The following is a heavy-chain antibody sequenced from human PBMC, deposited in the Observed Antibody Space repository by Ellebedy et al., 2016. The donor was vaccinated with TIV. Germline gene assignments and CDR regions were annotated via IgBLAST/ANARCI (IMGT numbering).Heavy chain of an antibody. D-gene: IGHD3-10*01. CDR1: GGSFSGYY. Sequence: MPSETLSLTCAVYGGSFSGYYWSWIRQPPGKGLEWIGEINHSGSTNYNPSLKSRVTISVDTSKNQFSLKLSSVTAADTAVYYCARVPITMVRGVSYYYGMDVWGQGTTVTVSS. V-gene: IGHV4-34*01. CDR3: ARVPITMVRGVSYYYGMDV. J-gene: IGHJ6*02. CDR2: INHSGST.